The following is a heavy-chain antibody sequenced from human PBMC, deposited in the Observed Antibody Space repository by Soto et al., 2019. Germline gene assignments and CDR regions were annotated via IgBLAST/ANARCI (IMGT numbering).Heavy chain of an antibody. CDR3: AKHAVQEWLRFGYFDL. CDR1: GFTFSSYA. Sequence: EVQLLESGGGLVQPGGSLRLSCAASGFTFSSYAMSWVRQAPGKGLEWVSAISGSGGSTYYADSVKGRFTISRDNSKHTLYLQMNSLRAEDTAVYYCAKHAVQEWLRFGYFDLWGRGTLVTVSS. V-gene: IGHV3-23*01. CDR2: ISGSGGST. D-gene: IGHD5-12*01. J-gene: IGHJ2*01.